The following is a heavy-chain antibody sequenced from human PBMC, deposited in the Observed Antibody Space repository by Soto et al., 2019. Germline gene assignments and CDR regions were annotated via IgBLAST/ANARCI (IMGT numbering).Heavy chain of an antibody. D-gene: IGHD2-2*01. Sequence: QVQLVQSGAEVKKPGSSVKVSCKASGGTFSSYAISWVRQAPGQGLEWMGGIIPIFGTANYAQKFQGRVTITADEPTSTAYMELSSLRSEDTAVYYCARDHPSGDYPADYYYYGMDVWGQGTTVTVSS. CDR2: IIPIFGTA. V-gene: IGHV1-69*01. CDR1: GGTFSSYA. CDR3: ARDHPSGDYPADYYYYGMDV. J-gene: IGHJ6*02.